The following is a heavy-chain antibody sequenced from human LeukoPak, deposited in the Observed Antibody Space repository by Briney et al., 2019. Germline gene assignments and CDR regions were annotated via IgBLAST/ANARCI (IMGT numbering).Heavy chain of an antibody. V-gene: IGHV4-39*07. J-gene: IGHJ4*02. CDR3: ARGGFYCGDDCYVDY. CDR2: INRSGST. D-gene: IGHD2-21*02. CDR1: GGSISGRGYY. Sequence: PSETLSLTCTVSGGSISGRGYYWGWIRQSPEKGLEWIGEINRSGSTNYNPSLKSRVSISVDTSKNQFSLKLSSVTAADTAIYYCARGGFYCGDDCYVDYWGQGALVTVSS.